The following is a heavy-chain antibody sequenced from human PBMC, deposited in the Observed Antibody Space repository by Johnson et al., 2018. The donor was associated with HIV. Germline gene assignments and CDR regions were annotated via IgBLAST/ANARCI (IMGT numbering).Heavy chain of an antibody. D-gene: IGHD6-13*01. CDR2: IYSGVTT. V-gene: IGHV3-66*01. J-gene: IGHJ3*01. CDR3: ARDGESQQLPLGDAFDV. Sequence: VQLVESGGGLVQPGGSLRLSCAASGFSVSSNYMTWVRQAPGKGLEWVSVIYSGVTTWYADSVRGRFTISRDNSKNTLYLQMSSLRAEDTAMYYCARDGESQQLPLGDAFDVWGQGTMVTVSS. CDR1: GFSVSSNY.